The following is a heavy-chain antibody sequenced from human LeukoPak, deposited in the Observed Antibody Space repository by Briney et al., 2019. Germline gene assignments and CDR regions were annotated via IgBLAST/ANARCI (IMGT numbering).Heavy chain of an antibody. D-gene: IGHD3-10*01. J-gene: IGHJ4*02. V-gene: IGHV3-23*01. Sequence: PGGSRRLSCAASGFTFRNYVTNWVRQAPGKGLEWVSAIGGTDGTTFYAAFVKGRFTISRDNSRHTLYLQMNSLRAEDTAVYYCTKRIDGAGSYYIDFWGQGTVVTVSS. CDR3: TKRIDGAGSYYIDF. CDR1: GFTFRNYV. CDR2: IGGTDGTT.